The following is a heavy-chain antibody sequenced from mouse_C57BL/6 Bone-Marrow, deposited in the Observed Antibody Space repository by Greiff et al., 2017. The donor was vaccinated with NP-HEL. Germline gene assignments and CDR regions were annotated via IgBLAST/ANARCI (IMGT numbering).Heavy chain of an antibody. V-gene: IGHV1-14*01. J-gene: IGHJ3*01. D-gene: IGHD3-1*01. Sequence: VQLQQSGPELVKPGASVKMSCKASGYTFTSYVKHWVKQKPGQGLEWIGYIYPYNDGTKYNEKFKGKATLTSDKSSSTAYMELSSLTSEDSAVYYGARGGISAWFAYWGQGTLVTVSA. CDR1: GYTFTSYV. CDR3: ARGGISAWFAY. CDR2: IYPYNDGT.